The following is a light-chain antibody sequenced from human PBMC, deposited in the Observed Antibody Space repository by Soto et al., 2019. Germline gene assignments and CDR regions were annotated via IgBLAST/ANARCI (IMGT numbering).Light chain of an antibody. J-gene: IGKJ5*01. CDR3: QQYNNWPIT. CDR1: QSVSSSY. CDR2: GAS. V-gene: IGKV3-20*01. Sequence: EIVLTQSPGTLSLSPGERATLSCRASQSVSSSYLAWYQQQPGQAPRLLIYGASSRATGIPDRFSGSGSGTEFTLTISSLQSEDFAVYYCQQYNNWPITFGQGTRLEIK.